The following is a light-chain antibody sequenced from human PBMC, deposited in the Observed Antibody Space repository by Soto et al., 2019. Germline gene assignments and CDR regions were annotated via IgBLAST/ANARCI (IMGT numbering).Light chain of an antibody. J-gene: IGKJ4*01. CDR2: AAS. V-gene: IGKV1-27*01. CDR3: QKYNSAPLT. Sequence: DIQMTQSPSSLSASVGDRVTITCRASQGISNSLAWYQQRPGKVPKLLIYAASTLQSGVPSRFSGSGSGTDFTLTTSSLHPEYVATYYCQKYNSAPLTFGGGTKVEIK. CDR1: QGISNS.